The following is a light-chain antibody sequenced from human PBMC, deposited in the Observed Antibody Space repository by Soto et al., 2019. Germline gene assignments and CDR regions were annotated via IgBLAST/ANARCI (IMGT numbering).Light chain of an antibody. CDR2: EVS. CDR3: SSYTTSSTRV. J-gene: IGLJ3*02. CDR1: SSDVGGYKF. V-gene: IGLV2-14*01. Sequence: QSVLTQPASVSGSTGQSITISCTGTSSDVGGYKFVSWYQQHPGKAPKLMIYEVSNRPSGVSNRFSGSKSGNTASLTISGRQAEDEADYYCSSYTTSSTRVFGGGTKLTVL.